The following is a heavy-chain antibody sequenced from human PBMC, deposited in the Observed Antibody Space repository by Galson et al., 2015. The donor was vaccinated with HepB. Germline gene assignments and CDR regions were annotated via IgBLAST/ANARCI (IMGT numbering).Heavy chain of an antibody. Sequence: PALVKPTQTLTLTCTFSGFSLSTSGVGVDWIRQPPGKALEWLALIYWDDDKRYSPSLKSRLTITKDTSKNQVVLTMTNMDPVDTATYYCAHRPPTTVTTRHPPPVDIWGQGTMVTVSS. CDR2: IYWDDDK. V-gene: IGHV2-5*02. D-gene: IGHD4-17*01. J-gene: IGHJ3*02. CDR1: GFSLSTSGVG. CDR3: AHRPPTTVTTRHPPPVDI.